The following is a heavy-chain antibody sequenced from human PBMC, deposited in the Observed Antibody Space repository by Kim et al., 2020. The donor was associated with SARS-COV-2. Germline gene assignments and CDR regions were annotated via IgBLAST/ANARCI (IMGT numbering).Heavy chain of an antibody. Sequence: SETLSLTCTVPGGSITRYYWNWIRQTPEKGLEWIGYLFYTGTTNYNPSLKSRVTISVDTSKNQFSLRLTSVTAADTAVYYCVRAAGGTINYFDSWGQGTLVTVSS. J-gene: IGHJ4*02. CDR3: VRAAGGTINYFDS. V-gene: IGHV4-59*01. CDR1: GGSITRYY. CDR2: LFYTGTT. D-gene: IGHD6-13*01.